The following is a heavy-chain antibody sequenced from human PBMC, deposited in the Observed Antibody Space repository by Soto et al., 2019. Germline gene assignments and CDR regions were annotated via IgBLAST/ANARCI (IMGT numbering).Heavy chain of an antibody. J-gene: IGHJ4*02. D-gene: IGHD5-18*01. CDR3: ARDLSSGYSYGSDY. Sequence: QVQLVESGGGVVQPGRSLRLSCAASGFTFSSYGMHWVRQAPGKGLEWVAVIWYDGSNKYYADSVKGRFTISRDNSKNTLYLQMNSLRAEDTAVYYCARDLSSGYSYGSDYWGQGTLVTVSS. CDR1: GFTFSSYG. CDR2: IWYDGSNK. V-gene: IGHV3-33*01.